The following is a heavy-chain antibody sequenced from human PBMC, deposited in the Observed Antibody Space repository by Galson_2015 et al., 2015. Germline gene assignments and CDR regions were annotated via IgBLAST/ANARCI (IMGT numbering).Heavy chain of an antibody. J-gene: IGHJ4*02. V-gene: IGHV3-30-3*01. CDR2: ISYDGSNK. D-gene: IGHD3-3*01. Sequence: SLRLSCAASGFTFSSYAMHWVRQAPGKGLEWVAVISYDGSNKYYADSVKGRFTISRDNSKNTLYLQMNSLRAEDTAVYYCARGNFYQPNAFDNWGQGTLVTVSS. CDR3: ARGNFYQPNAFDN. CDR1: GFTFSSYA.